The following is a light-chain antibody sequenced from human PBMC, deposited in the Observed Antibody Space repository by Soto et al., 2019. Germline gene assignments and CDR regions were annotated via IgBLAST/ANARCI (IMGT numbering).Light chain of an antibody. CDR3: QSYDRSLNGV. J-gene: IGLJ1*01. Sequence: QSVLRHPPSVSWAPGHRITISCTGSSSNIGADFDVYWYQQLPGAAPKLLIYGNTNRPSGVPDRFSGSKSGTSASLAITGLQAEDEADYYCQSYDRSLNGVFGTGTKVTVL. CDR2: GNT. CDR1: SSNIGADFD. V-gene: IGLV1-40*01.